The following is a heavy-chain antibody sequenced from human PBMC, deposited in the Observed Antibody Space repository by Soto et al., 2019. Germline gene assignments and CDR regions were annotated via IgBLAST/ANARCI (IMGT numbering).Heavy chain of an antibody. V-gene: IGHV4-39*01. J-gene: IGHJ4*02. CDR1: GGSISSSNYY. CDR3: ESQWMEPIFDY. D-gene: IGHD1-1*01. CDR2: IHYRGST. Sequence: KSSETLSLTCTVSGGSISSSNYYWGWIRQPPGKGMEWIGNIHYRGSTYYNPALKSRVTISVDTSKNQFSLKLSSVTAADTALYYSESQWMEPIFDYWGQGTLVTVSS.